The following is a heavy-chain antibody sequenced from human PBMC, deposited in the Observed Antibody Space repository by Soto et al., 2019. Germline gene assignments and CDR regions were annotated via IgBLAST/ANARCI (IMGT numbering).Heavy chain of an antibody. Sequence: TSETLSLTCTVSGGSITNYYWSWIRQPPGKGLEWIGYIYNTATTNYNPSLQSRVSISVDTSKNQFSLKLSSVTAADTAVYYCARLIYYDFWSGPRGDYYYYMDVWGKGTTVTVSS. CDR1: GGSITNYY. CDR2: IYNTATT. J-gene: IGHJ6*03. D-gene: IGHD3-3*01. V-gene: IGHV4-59*08. CDR3: ARLIYYDFWSGPRGDYYYYMDV.